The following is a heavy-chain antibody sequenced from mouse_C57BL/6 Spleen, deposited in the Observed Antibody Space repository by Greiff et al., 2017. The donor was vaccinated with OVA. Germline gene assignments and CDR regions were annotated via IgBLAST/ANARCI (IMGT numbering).Heavy chain of an antibody. V-gene: IGHV5-17*01. Sequence: EVKLMESGGGLVKPGGSLKLSCAASGFTFSDYGMHWVRQAPEKGLEWVAYISSGSSTIYYADTVKGRFTISRDNAKNTLFLQMTSLRSEDTAMYYCANYYGSRDWAMDYWGQGTSVTVSS. D-gene: IGHD1-1*01. CDR2: ISSGSSTI. J-gene: IGHJ4*01. CDR1: GFTFSDYG. CDR3: ANYYGSRDWAMDY.